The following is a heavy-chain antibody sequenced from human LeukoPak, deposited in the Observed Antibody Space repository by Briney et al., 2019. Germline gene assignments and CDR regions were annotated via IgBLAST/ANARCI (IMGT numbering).Heavy chain of an antibody. Sequence: ASVKVSCTVSGYTLTVIYIDLVRLPPGKGLDWMGGFDPEDGETIYAQKFQGRVTMTEDTSADTAYMELSSLRSEDTAVYYCATLSSGWSYAMLNFYNWGQGTLVTVSS. CDR2: FDPEDGET. CDR3: ATLSSGWSYAMLNFYN. J-gene: IGHJ4*02. CDR1: GYTLTVIY. D-gene: IGHD6-19*01. V-gene: IGHV1-24*01.